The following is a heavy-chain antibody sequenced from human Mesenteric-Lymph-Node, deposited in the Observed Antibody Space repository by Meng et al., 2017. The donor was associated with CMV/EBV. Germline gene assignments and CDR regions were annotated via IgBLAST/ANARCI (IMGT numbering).Heavy chain of an antibody. CDR1: GGSNSSYY. CDR3: ARGPAYYDILTGYLDYYYGMDV. D-gene: IGHD3-9*01. V-gene: IGHV4-59*01. J-gene: IGHJ6*02. Sequence: SETLSLTCTVSGGSNSSYYWSWIRQPPGKGLEWIGYIYYSGSTNYNPPLKSRVTISVDTSKNQFSLKLSSVTAADTAVYYCARGPAYYDILTGYLDYYYGMDVWGQGTTVTVSS. CDR2: IYYSGST.